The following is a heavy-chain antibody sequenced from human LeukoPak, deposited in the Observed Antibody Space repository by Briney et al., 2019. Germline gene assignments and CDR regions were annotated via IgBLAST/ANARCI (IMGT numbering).Heavy chain of an antibody. D-gene: IGHD1-26*01. Sequence: DSVKGRFTISRDNAKNSLYLQMNSLRDEDTAVYYCARDGGGSYQVDYWGQGTLATVSS. J-gene: IGHJ4*02. V-gene: IGHV3-48*02. CDR3: ARDGGGSYQVDY.